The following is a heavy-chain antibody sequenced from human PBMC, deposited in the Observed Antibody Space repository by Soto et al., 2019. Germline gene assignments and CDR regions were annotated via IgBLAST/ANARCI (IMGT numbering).Heavy chain of an antibody. J-gene: IGHJ6*04. Sequence: PGESLKISCKGSGYSFTSYWISWVRQMPGKGLEWMGKIDPSDSYTNYSPSFQGHVTISADKSISTAYLQWSSLKASDTAMYYCARRGPGADGPESRLLQARDCGMDVLGKGNTVTVSS. D-gene: IGHD3-10*01. CDR2: IDPSDSYT. CDR1: GYSFTSYW. CDR3: ARRGPGADGPESRLLQARDCGMDV. V-gene: IGHV5-10-1*01.